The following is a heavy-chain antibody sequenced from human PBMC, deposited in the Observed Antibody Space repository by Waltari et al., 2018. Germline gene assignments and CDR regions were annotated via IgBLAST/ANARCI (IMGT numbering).Heavy chain of an antibody. Sequence: QVQLVESGGGVVQPGRSLRLSCAASGFTFSSYGMHWVRQAPGKGLEWVAVIWYDGSNKYYADSVKGRFTISRDNSKNTLYLQMNSLRAEDTAVYYCAKADYGGNFDAFDIWGQGTMVTVSS. J-gene: IGHJ3*02. V-gene: IGHV3-33*06. CDR3: AKADYGGNFDAFDI. D-gene: IGHD4-17*01. CDR1: GFTFSSYG. CDR2: IWYDGSNK.